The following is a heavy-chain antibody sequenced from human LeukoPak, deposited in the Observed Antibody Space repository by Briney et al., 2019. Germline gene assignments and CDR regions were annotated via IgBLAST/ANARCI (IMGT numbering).Heavy chain of an antibody. J-gene: IGHJ4*02. D-gene: IGHD4-17*01. V-gene: IGHV3-48*04. CDR3: ARDHDYAFDN. Sequence: GGSLRLSCTASGFPFSDYSMNWVRQAPGKGLEWISYIGISSGNTKYADSVKGRFTISADNARNSLYLQMNSLRVEDTAVYYCARDHDYAFDNWGQGTLVSVSS. CDR1: GFPFSDYS. CDR2: IGISSGNT.